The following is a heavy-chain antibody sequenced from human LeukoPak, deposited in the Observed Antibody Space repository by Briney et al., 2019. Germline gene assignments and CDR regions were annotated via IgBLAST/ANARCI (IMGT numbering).Heavy chain of an antibody. CDR3: ARHGSGSSTFGY. V-gene: IGHV4-59*08. D-gene: IGHD1-26*01. CDR1: GCSISNYY. Sequence: SETLSLTRPVSGCSISNYYWSWLRQPPGKGLEWVGYIYYSGSTNYNHPLKSGVTISVHKSKNQFSLKLSSVTAADTAVYYCARHGSGSSTFGYWGQGTLGTVSS. CDR2: IYYSGST. J-gene: IGHJ4*02.